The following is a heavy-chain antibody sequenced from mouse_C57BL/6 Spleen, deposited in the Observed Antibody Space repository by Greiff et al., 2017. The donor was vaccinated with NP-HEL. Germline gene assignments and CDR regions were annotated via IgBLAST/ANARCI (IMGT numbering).Heavy chain of an antibody. Sequence: VQLQQSGAELVKPGASVKLSCKASGYTFTSYWMHWVKQRPGQGLEWIGMIHPNSGSTNYNEKFKSKATLTVDKSSSTAYMQLSSLTSEDSAVYYCCITTVVENCDYWGQGTTLTVSS. D-gene: IGHD1-1*01. CDR3: CITTVVENCDY. V-gene: IGHV1-64*01. J-gene: IGHJ2*01. CDR2: IHPNSGST. CDR1: GYTFTSYW.